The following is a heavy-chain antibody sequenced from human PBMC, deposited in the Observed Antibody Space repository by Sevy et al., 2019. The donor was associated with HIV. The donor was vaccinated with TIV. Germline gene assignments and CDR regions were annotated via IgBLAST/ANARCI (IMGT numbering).Heavy chain of an antibody. CDR2: RRNKADGYTT. V-gene: IGHV3-72*01. CDR3: ATHAGIAAAGRVFDY. J-gene: IGHJ4*02. Sequence: GGSLRLSCVASGFTFSDHYMEWVRRAPGKGLEWVGLRRNKADGYTTEYAASVKGRFTISRDESKNSLYVQMNSLKAEDTAVYYCATHAGIAAAGRVFDYWGQGTLVTVSS. D-gene: IGHD6-13*01. CDR1: GFTFSDHY.